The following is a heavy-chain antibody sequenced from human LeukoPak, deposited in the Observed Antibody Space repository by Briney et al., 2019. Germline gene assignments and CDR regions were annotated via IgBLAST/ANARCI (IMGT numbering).Heavy chain of an antibody. CDR3: ARHAENWFHP. CDR2: IYPSGNT. V-gene: IGHV4-59*10. Sequence: SETLSLTCAVYGGSFSGYYWSCIRQPAGKGLEWIGRIYPSGNTNFNPSLMSRVTMSIDTSKNQFSLKLSSVTAADTAVYYCARHAENWFHPWGQGTLVTVSS. CDR1: GGSFSGYY. J-gene: IGHJ5*02.